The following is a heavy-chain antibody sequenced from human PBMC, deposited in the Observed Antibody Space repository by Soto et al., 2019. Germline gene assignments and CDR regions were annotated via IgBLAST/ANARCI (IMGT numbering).Heavy chain of an antibody. CDR3: ARIGGPIAARPYYYYYGMDV. J-gene: IGHJ6*02. V-gene: IGHV2-26*01. Sequence: SGPTLVNPTETLTLTCTVSGFSLSNARMGVSWTRQPPGKALEWLAHIFSNDEKSYSTSLKSRLTISKDTSKSQVVLTMTNMDPVDTATYYCARIGGPIAARPYYYYYGMDVWGQGTTVTVSS. D-gene: IGHD6-6*01. CDR1: GFSLSNARMG. CDR2: IFSNDEK.